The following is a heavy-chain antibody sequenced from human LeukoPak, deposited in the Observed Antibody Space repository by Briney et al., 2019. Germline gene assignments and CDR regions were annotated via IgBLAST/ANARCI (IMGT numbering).Heavy chain of an antibody. CDR3: ATDSYVSGSYYRLFY. Sequence: QAGGSLRLSCGASGFTFGTYWMHWVRQAPGKGLVWVSGINSDGGTTTYADSVKGRFTISRDNAKNTLYLQMNNLRAEDTAIYYCATDSYVSGSYYRLFYWGQGTLLTVSS. J-gene: IGHJ4*02. V-gene: IGHV3-74*01. CDR1: GFTFGTYW. D-gene: IGHD3-10*01. CDR2: INSDGGTT.